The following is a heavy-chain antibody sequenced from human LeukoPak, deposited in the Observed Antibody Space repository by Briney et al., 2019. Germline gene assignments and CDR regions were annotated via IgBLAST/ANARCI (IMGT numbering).Heavy chain of an antibody. Sequence: SETLSLTCTVSGGSISSYYWSWIRQPPGKGLEWIGYIYYSGSTNYNPSLKSRVTISVDTSKNQFSLKLRSVTAADTAVYYCARGGHSSMALDYWGQGTLVTVSS. V-gene: IGHV4-59*01. CDR3: ARGGHSSMALDY. D-gene: IGHD2/OR15-2a*01. J-gene: IGHJ4*02. CDR2: IYYSGST. CDR1: GGSISSYY.